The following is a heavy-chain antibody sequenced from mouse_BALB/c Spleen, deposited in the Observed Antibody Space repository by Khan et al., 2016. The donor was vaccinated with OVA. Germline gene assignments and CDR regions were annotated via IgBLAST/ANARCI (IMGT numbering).Heavy chain of an antibody. CDR3: ARDYGSLYWFFDV. CDR1: GISITSGNYR. J-gene: IGHJ1*01. V-gene: IGHV3-5*02. Sequence: VQLKESGPRLVKPSQTVSLTCTVTGISITSGNYRWSWIRQFPGNKLEWIGNIYYSGTVTYNPSLTSRTTITRDTSKNQFFLEMNSLTAEDTATYYCARDYGSLYWFFDVRGAGTTVTVSS. CDR2: IYYSGTV. D-gene: IGHD1-1*01.